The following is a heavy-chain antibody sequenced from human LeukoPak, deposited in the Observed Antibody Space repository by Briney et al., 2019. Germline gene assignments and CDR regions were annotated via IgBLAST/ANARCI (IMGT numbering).Heavy chain of an antibody. V-gene: IGHV4-34*01. CDR3: ARGLGYCSSTSCYAGTFVCFDP. CDR1: GGSFSSYY. Sequence: PSETLSLTCAVYGGSFSSYYWSWIRQPPGKGVEWIGEINHSGSTNYTPSLKSRVTISVDTSKNQFSLKLSSVTAADTAVYYCARGLGYCSSTSCYAGTFVCFDPWGQGTLVTVSS. CDR2: INHSGST. D-gene: IGHD2-2*01. J-gene: IGHJ5*02.